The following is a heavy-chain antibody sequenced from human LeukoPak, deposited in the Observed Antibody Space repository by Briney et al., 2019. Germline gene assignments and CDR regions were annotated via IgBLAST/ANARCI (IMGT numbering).Heavy chain of an antibody. CDR2: IYTSGST. V-gene: IGHV4-61*02. Sequence: SQTLSLTCTVSGGSISSGSYYWSWIRQPAGTGLEWIGRIYTSGSTNYNPSLKSRVTISVDTSKNQFSLKLSSVTAADTAVYYCARVAARENDAFDIWGQGTMVTVSS. CDR1: GGSISSGSYY. CDR3: ARVAARENDAFDI. J-gene: IGHJ3*02. D-gene: IGHD2-15*01.